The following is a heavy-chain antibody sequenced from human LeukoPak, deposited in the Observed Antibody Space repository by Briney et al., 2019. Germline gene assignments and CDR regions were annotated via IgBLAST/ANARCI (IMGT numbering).Heavy chain of an antibody. Sequence: SVKVSCKDSGGTFSSYAISWVRQAPGQGLEWMGGIIPIFGTANYAQKFQGRVTITADESTSTAYMELSSLRSEDTAVYYCARANRTYYYDSSGYYSPDYWGQGTLVTVSS. V-gene: IGHV1-69*13. D-gene: IGHD3-22*01. CDR1: GGTFSSYA. CDR3: ARANRTYYYDSSGYYSPDY. CDR2: IIPIFGTA. J-gene: IGHJ4*02.